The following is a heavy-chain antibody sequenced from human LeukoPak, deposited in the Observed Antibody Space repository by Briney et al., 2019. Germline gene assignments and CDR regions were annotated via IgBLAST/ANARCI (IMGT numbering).Heavy chain of an antibody. D-gene: IGHD1-26*01. CDR3: AREGQGEWELPGDY. J-gene: IGHJ4*02. CDR2: LIPSGAST. CDR1: GYTFTRYH. Sequence: GSVKVSRKASGYTFTRYHMHWVGQAPGQGREGMGILIPSGASTSYAQKFQGRVTMTRDTSTSTVYMELRSLRSEDTAVYSCAREGQGEWELPGDYCREAIVVTVSA. V-gene: IGHV1-46*01.